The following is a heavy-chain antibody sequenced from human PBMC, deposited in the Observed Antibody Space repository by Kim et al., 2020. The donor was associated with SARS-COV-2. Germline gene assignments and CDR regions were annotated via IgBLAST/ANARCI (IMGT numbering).Heavy chain of an antibody. CDR3: ARESPQGWEPTGYYYYGMDV. D-gene: IGHD1-26*01. CDR1: GYTFTSYA. Sequence: ASVKVSCKASGYTFTSYAMHWVRQAPGQRLEWMGWINAGNGNTKYSQKFQGRVTITRDTSASTAYMELSSLRSEDTAVYYCARESPQGWEPTGYYYYGMDVWGQGTTVTVSS. CDR2: INAGNGNT. J-gene: IGHJ6*02. V-gene: IGHV1-3*01.